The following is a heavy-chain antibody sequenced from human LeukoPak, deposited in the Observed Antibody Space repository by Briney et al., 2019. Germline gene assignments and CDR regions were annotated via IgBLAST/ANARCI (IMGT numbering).Heavy chain of an antibody. D-gene: IGHD3-22*01. V-gene: IGHV5-51*01. J-gene: IGHJ4*02. CDR1: GYSFNNHW. CDR2: FHPGDSET. CDR3: ARTIAFYYDSSSYMDF. Sequence: GGSLKISCKGSGYSFNNHWIGWVRQKPGKGLEWMGIFHPGDSETRSSPSFQGQVTMSADQSITTAYLQWNSLKASDTAMYFCARTIAFYYDSSSYMDFWGQGTLVIVSS.